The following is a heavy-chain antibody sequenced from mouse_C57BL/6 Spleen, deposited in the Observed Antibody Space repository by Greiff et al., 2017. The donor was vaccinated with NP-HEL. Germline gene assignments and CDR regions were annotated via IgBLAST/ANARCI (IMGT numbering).Heavy chain of an antibody. J-gene: IGHJ4*01. CDR1: GYTFTSYW. CDR3: AYSNYGGLYAMDY. D-gene: IGHD2-5*01. Sequence: QVQLKESGAELAKPGASVKLSCKASGYTFTSYWMHWVKQRPGQGLEWIGYINPSSGYTKYTQKFKDKATLTADKSSSTAYMQLSSLTYEDSAFYYFAYSNYGGLYAMDYWGQGTSVTVSS. CDR2: INPSSGYT. V-gene: IGHV1-7*01.